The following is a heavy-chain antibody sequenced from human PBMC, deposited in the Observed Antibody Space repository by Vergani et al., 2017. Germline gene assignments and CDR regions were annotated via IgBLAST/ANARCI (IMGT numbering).Heavy chain of an antibody. V-gene: IGHV5-51*01. CDR1: GYSFTNYW. CDR3: ARLYGRDSSGSKYFDY. CDR2: IHPADSDT. J-gene: IGHJ4*02. D-gene: IGHD3-22*01. Sequence: EVQLVQSGAEVKKPGESLKISCQISGYSFTNYWIGWVRQMPGKGLEWMGIIHPADSDTRYSPSFQGQVTISVDKSNSTAYLQRSSLRASDSAMYYCARLYGRDSSGSKYFDYRGEGTLVTVSS.